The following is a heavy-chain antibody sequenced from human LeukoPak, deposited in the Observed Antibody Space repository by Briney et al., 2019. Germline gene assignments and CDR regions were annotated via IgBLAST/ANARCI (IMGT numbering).Heavy chain of an antibody. V-gene: IGHV5-10-1*01. D-gene: IGHD3/OR15-3a*01. Sequence: GESLMISCKGSGYSFTNYWITWVRQMPGKGLEWMGRIDPSDSYINYSPSFQGHVTISADKSISTAYLQWSSLKASDTAMYYCSRPRTGVHNDAFDIWGQGTMVTVSS. CDR2: IDPSDSYI. J-gene: IGHJ3*02. CDR1: GYSFTNYW. CDR3: SRPRTGVHNDAFDI.